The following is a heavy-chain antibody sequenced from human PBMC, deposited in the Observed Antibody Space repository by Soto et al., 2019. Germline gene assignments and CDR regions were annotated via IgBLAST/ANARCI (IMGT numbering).Heavy chain of an antibody. Sequence: QVQLEESGGGVVQPGRSLRLSCAASGFSFSRHTMNWIRQAPGKGLEWVASISYDGTNKYYADSVKGRFTISRDNSKNRXXVQMDSLRAEETAGYYCAKGRGRLGELSLLGYFDYWGQGTLVTVSS. D-gene: IGHD3-16*02. V-gene: IGHV3-30*04. CDR1: GFSFSRHT. CDR3: AKGRGRLGELSLLGYFDY. CDR2: ISYDGTNK. J-gene: IGHJ4*02.